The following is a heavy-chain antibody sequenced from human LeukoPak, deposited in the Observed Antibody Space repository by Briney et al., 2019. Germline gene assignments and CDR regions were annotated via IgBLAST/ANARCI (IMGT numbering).Heavy chain of an antibody. CDR1: GYTLTELS. D-gene: IGHD5-18*01. V-gene: IGHV1-24*01. J-gene: IGHJ4*02. Sequence: GASVKVSCKVSGYTLTELSMHWVRQAPGKGLEWMGGFDPEDGETSYAQKFQGRVTMTEDTSTATAYMELRSLRSEDTAVYYCATVSTRDSYVDYFDYWGQGTLVTVSS. CDR3: ATVSTRDSYVDYFDY. CDR2: FDPEDGET.